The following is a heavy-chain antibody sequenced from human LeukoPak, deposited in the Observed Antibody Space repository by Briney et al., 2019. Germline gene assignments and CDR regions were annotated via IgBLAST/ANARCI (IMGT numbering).Heavy chain of an antibody. CDR1: GFTFSSYA. CDR2: ISGSGDNT. Sequence: GGSRRLSCAASGFTFSSYAMSWVRQAPGKGLEWVSGISGSGDNTYYADSVKGRFTISRDNSKNTLYVQVNSLGTEDTAAYYCAKGSYYDSSGSFYFDYWGQGTLVTVSS. V-gene: IGHV3-23*01. D-gene: IGHD3-22*01. CDR3: AKGSYYDSSGSFYFDY. J-gene: IGHJ4*02.